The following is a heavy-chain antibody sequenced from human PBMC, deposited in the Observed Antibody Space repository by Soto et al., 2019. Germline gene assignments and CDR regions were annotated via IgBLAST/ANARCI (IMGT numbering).Heavy chain of an antibody. CDR2: ITNRGTHT. Sequence: GGSLRLSCAASGFSFSSYTMNWVRQAPGKGLQWVSSITNRGTHTYSADSVKGRFTISRDNDKNSLYLQMNSLRAEDTAIYFCARAHEVAWFDSWGLGTLVTVSS. CDR1: GFSFSSYT. J-gene: IGHJ5*01. V-gene: IGHV3-21*01. D-gene: IGHD2-15*01. CDR3: ARAHEVAWFDS.